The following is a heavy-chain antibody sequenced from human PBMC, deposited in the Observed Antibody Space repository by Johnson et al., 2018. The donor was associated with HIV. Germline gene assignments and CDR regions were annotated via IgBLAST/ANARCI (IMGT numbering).Heavy chain of an antibody. CDR3: ARERGSGSYYSAFDI. V-gene: IGHV3-20*04. J-gene: IGHJ3*02. D-gene: IGHD1-26*01. CDR2: IDWTGANA. CDR1: GFMFDDYA. Sequence: LVESGGGVERPGESLRLSCVGSGFMFDDYAMSWVRQVPGKGLEWVSGIDWTGANAGYADSVKGRFTISRDNAKNSLYLQMNSLRAEDTALYYCARERGSGSYYSAFDIWGQGTMVTVSS.